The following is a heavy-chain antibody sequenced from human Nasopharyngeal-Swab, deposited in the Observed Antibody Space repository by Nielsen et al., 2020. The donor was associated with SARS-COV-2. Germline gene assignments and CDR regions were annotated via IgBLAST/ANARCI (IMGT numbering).Heavy chain of an antibody. CDR3: ARGRDPSRAYFDY. CDR1: GGSFSGYY. Sequence: SETLSLTCAVYGGSFSGYYWSWIRQPPGKGLEWIGEINHSGSTNYNPSLKSRVTISVDTSKNQFSLKLSSVTAADTAVYYCARGRDPSRAYFDYWGQGTLVTVSS. D-gene: IGHD2-2*01. J-gene: IGHJ4*02. V-gene: IGHV4-34*01. CDR2: INHSGST.